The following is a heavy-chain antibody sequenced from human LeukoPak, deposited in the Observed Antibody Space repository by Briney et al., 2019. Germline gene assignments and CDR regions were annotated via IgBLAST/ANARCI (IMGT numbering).Heavy chain of an antibody. CDR2: ISGSGGST. Sequence: GGSLRLSCAASGFTFSSYAMSWVRQAPGKGLEWVSAISGSGGSTYYADSVKGRFTISRDNSKNTLYLQMNSLRVEDTAVYYCARVLYFRENSYAGPFDQWGQGTLATVSS. J-gene: IGHJ4*02. V-gene: IGHV3-23*01. D-gene: IGHD5-18*01. CDR1: GFTFSSYA. CDR3: ARVLYFRENSYAGPFDQ.